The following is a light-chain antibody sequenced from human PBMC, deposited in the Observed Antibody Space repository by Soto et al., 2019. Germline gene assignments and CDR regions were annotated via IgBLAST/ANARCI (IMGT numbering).Light chain of an antibody. V-gene: IGKV3-20*01. Sequence: EIVLTQSPGTLSLSPGERATLSCRSSQSVSSNYLAWYQQKPDQAPRLVIYDVSGRATGIPDRFSGSGSGTDFTLIISRLEPEDFAVYYCQQYGSSPTFGQGTTVEI. J-gene: IGKJ1*01. CDR3: QQYGSSPT. CDR2: DVS. CDR1: QSVSSNY.